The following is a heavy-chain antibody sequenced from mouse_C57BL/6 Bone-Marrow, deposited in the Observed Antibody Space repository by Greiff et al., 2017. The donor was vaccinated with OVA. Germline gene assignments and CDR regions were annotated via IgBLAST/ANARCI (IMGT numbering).Heavy chain of an antibody. J-gene: IGHJ2*01. CDR2: ISYDGSN. D-gene: IGHD1-1*01. Sequence: ESGPGLVKPSQSLSLTCSVTGYSITSGYYWNWIRQFPGNKLEWMGYISYDGSNNYNPSLKNRISITRDTSKNQFFLKLNSVTTEDTATYYCAREGYTTVFDYWGQGTTLTVSS. CDR3: AREGYTTVFDY. CDR1: GYSITSGYY. V-gene: IGHV3-6*01.